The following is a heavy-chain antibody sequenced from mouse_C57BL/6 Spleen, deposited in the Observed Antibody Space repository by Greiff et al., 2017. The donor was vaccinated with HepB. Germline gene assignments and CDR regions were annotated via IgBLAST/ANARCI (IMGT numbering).Heavy chain of an antibody. D-gene: IGHD3-1*01. CDR3: ARSGDVYLDY. CDR1: GYTFTSYG. J-gene: IGHJ2*01. CDR2: IYIGNGYT. V-gene: IGHV1-58*01. Sequence: EVQLQQSGAELVRPGSSVKMSCKTSGYTFTSYGINWVKQRPGQGLEWIGYIYIGNGYTDYNEKFKGKATLTSDTSSSTAYMQLSSLTSEDSAIYFCARSGDVYLDYWGQGTTLTVSS.